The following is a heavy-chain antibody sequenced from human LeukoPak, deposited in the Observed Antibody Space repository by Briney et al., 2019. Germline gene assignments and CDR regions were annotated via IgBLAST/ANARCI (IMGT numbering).Heavy chain of an antibody. CDR1: GGSISSGSYY. V-gene: IGHV4-61*02. D-gene: IGHD4-11*01. CDR3: ARYSNWYIDY. J-gene: IGHJ4*02. CDR2: IYTSGST. Sequence: PSETLSLTCTVSGGSISSGSYYWSWIRQPAGKGLEWIGRIYTSGSTNYNPSLKSRVTISVDTSKNQFSLKLSSVTAADTAVYYCARYSNWYIDYWGQGTLVTVSS.